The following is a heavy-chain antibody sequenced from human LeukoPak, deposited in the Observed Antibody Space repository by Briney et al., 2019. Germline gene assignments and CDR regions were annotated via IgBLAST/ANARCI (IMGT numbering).Heavy chain of an antibody. CDR1: GFTFSSYG. D-gene: IGHD6-19*01. CDR3: AKDLGAVAGIDY. CDR2: ISYDGSNK. Sequence: GGSLRLSCAASGFTFSSYGMHWVRQAPGKGLEWVAVISYDGSNKYYADSVKGRFTISRDNSKNTLYLQMNSLRAEDTAVYYCAKDLGAVAGIDYWGQGTLVTVSS. J-gene: IGHJ4*02. V-gene: IGHV3-30*18.